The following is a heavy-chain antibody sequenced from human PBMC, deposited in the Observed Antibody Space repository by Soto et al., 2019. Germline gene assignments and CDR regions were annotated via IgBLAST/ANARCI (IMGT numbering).Heavy chain of an antibody. Sequence: NPSETLSLTCTVSGGSISSGDYYWSWIRQPPGKGLEWIGYIYYSGSTYYNPSLKSRVTISVDTSKNQFSLKLSSVTAADTAVYYCARNGDFWSGYLNWFDPWGQGTLVTVSS. V-gene: IGHV4-30-4*01. D-gene: IGHD3-3*01. J-gene: IGHJ5*02. CDR3: ARNGDFWSGYLNWFDP. CDR1: GGSISSGDYY. CDR2: IYYSGST.